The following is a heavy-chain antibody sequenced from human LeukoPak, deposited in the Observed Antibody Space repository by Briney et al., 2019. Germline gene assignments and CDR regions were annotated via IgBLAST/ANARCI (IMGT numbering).Heavy chain of an antibody. V-gene: IGHV3-48*04. D-gene: IGHD1-1*01. CDR3: TKGGTHDYYYYYMDV. CDR1: GFTFSSYS. Sequence: GGSLRLSCAASGFTFSSYSMNWVRQAPGKGLEWVSYISSSSSTIYYADSVKGRFTISRDNAKNSLYLQMNSLRAEDTAVYYCTKGGTHDYYYYYMDVWGKGTTVTVSS. CDR2: ISSSSSTI. J-gene: IGHJ6*03.